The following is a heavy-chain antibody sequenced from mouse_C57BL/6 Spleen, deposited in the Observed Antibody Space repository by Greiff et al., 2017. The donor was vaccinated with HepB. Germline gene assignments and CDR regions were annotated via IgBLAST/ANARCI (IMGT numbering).Heavy chain of an antibody. J-gene: IGHJ2*01. CDR3: ARCWDEYYFDY. D-gene: IGHD4-1*01. CDR2: IYPGDGDT. CDR1: GYAFSSSW. Sequence: VQVVESGPELVKPGASVKISCKASGYAFSSSWMNWVKQRPGKGLEWIGRIYPGDGDTNYNGKFKGKATLTADKSSSTAYMQLSSLTSEDSAVYCCARCWDEYYFDYWGQGTTLTVSS. V-gene: IGHV1-82*01.